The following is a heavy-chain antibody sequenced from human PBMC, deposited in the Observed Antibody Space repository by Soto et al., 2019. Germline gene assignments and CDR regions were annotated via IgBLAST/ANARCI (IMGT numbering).Heavy chain of an antibody. Sequence: ASVKVSCKASGYTFTSYGISWVRQAPGQGLEWMGWISAYNGNTNYAQKLQGRVTMTTDTSTSTAYMELRSLRSDDTAVYYCARGRYCSGGSCYSGGVPPSDYWGQGTLDTVSS. CDR1: GYTFTSYG. CDR3: ARGRYCSGGSCYSGGVPPSDY. D-gene: IGHD2-15*01. CDR2: ISAYNGNT. V-gene: IGHV1-18*01. J-gene: IGHJ4*02.